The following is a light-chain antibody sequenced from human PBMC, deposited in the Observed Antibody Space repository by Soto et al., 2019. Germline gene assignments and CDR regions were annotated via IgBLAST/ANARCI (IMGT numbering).Light chain of an antibody. CDR2: YDT. V-gene: IGLV3-21*04. CDR3: QAWASSSGV. J-gene: IGLJ3*02. Sequence: YELPQSPSVSVAPGETASITCGGDNIGNRDVHWYQKRTGQAPVAVIYYDTNRPSGVPDRFSGYTSGNTATLTITRVEAGDEADYYCQAWASSSGVFGGGTKLTVL. CDR1: NIGNRD.